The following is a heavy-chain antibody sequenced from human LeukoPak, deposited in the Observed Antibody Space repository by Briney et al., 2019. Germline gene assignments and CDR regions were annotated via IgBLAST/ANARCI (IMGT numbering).Heavy chain of an antibody. CDR3: ARGLEELTGGPPQFDP. CDR2: IIPIFGTA. J-gene: IGHJ5*02. V-gene: IGHV1-69*05. Sequence: SVKVSCKASGSTFSSYAISWVRQAPGQGLEWMGGIIPIFGTANYAQKFQGRVTPTRDMSTSTDYLELSSLRSDDTAVYYCARGLEELTGGPPQFDPWGQGTLVTVSS. D-gene: IGHD7-27*01. CDR1: GSTFSSYA.